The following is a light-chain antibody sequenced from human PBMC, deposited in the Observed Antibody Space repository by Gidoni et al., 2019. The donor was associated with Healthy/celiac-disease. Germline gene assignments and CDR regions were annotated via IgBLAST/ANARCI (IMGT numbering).Light chain of an antibody. CDR2: WAS. J-gene: IGKJ1*01. Sequence: DIVMTQSPDSLAVSLGERATIKCKSSQSVSYSSNNKNYLAWYQQKPGQPPKLLIYWASTRESGVPDRFSGSGSGTDFTLTINNLQAEDVAVYYCQQYYTTPWXVXQGTKVEIK. CDR1: QSVSYSSNNKNY. CDR3: QQYYTTPWX. V-gene: IGKV4-1*01.